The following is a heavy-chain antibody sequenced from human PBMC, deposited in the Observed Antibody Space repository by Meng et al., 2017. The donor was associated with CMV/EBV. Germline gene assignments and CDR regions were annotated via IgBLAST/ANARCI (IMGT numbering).Heavy chain of an antibody. Sequence: GGSLRLSCAASGFTFSSDSMNWVRQAPGKGLEWVSYISSSSSTIYYADSVKGRFTISRDNAKNSLYLQMNSLRAEDTAVYYCARDLDAGVVVVPAAIFPYYYYGMDVWGQGTTVTVSS. CDR3: ARDLDAGVVVVPAAIFPYYYYGMDV. J-gene: IGHJ6*02. D-gene: IGHD2-2*01. V-gene: IGHV3-48*04. CDR1: GFTFSSDS. CDR2: ISSSSSTI.